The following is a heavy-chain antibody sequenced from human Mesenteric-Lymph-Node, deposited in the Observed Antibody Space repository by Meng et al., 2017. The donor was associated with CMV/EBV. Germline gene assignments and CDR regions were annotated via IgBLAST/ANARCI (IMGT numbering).Heavy chain of an antibody. V-gene: IGHV6-1*01. D-gene: IGHD6-13*01. Sequence: ISGDSVASNSAAWNWIRQSPSRGLEWLGRTYYRSKWYNDYAVSVKSRITINPDTSKNQFSLQLNSVTPEDTAVYYCARDRWAAGPFDYWGQGTLVTVSS. J-gene: IGHJ4*02. CDR2: TYYRSKWYN. CDR1: GDSVASNSAA. CDR3: ARDRWAAGPFDY.